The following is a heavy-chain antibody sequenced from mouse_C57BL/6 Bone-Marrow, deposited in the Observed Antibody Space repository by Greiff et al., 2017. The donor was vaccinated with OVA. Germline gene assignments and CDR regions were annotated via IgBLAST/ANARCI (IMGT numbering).Heavy chain of an antibody. CDR1: GYTFTSYW. D-gene: IGHD1-1*01. CDR3: ARDGSTYWYFDV. Sequence: QVQLQQPGAELVMPGASVKLSCKASGYTFTSYWMHWVKQRPGQGLAWIGEIDPSASYTNYNQKFKGKSTLTVDKSSSTAYMQLSSLTSEDSAVYYCARDGSTYWYFDVWGTGTTVTVSS. V-gene: IGHV1-69*01. CDR2: IDPSASYT. J-gene: IGHJ1*03.